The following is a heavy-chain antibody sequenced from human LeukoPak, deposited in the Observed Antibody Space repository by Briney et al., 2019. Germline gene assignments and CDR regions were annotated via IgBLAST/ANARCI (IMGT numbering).Heavy chain of an antibody. Sequence: ASVKVSCKASGYTFTSYGISWVRQAPGQGLEWMGWISAYNGNTNYAQKFQGRVTITADKSTSTAYMELSSLRSEDTAVYYCARENSYDAFDIWGQGTMVTVSS. CDR3: ARENSYDAFDI. J-gene: IGHJ3*02. V-gene: IGHV1-18*01. CDR2: ISAYNGNT. D-gene: IGHD2/OR15-2a*01. CDR1: GYTFTSYG.